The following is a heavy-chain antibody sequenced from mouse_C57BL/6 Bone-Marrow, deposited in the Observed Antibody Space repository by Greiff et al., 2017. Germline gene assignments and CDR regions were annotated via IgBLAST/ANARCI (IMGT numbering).Heavy chain of an antibody. CDR2: INYDGSST. Sequence: EVQVVESEGGLVQPGSSMKLSCTASGFTFSDYYMAWVRQVPEKGLEWVANINYDGSSTYYLDSLKSRFIISRDNAKNILYLQMSSLKSEDTATYYCARGGITTRYFDVWGTGTTVTVSS. V-gene: IGHV5-16*01. CDR3: ARGGITTRYFDV. CDR1: GFTFSDYY. J-gene: IGHJ1*03. D-gene: IGHD2-4*01.